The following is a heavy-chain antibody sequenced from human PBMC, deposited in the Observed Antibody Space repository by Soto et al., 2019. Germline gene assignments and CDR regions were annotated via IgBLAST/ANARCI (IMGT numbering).Heavy chain of an antibody. CDR1: VVSIIDTSYY. CDR3: ARQGSY. Sequence: SETLFLTCNVSVVSIIDTSYYWGWIRQPPGKGLEWIGTIYFNGNTFYNPSLKSRLTISVDTSKNQISLRLTSVTAADTAVYYGARQGSYWGHGTLVSVS. CDR2: IYFNGNT. V-gene: IGHV4-39*01. J-gene: IGHJ4*01.